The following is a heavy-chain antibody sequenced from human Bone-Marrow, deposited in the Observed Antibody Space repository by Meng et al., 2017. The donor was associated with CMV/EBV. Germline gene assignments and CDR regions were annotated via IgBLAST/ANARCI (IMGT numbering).Heavy chain of an antibody. CDR2: ISAYNGNT. J-gene: IGHJ6*02. V-gene: IGHV1-18*01. Sequence: ASVKVSCKASGYTFTSYGISWVRQAPGQGLEWMGWISAYNGNTNYAQKLQGRVTMTTDTSTSTAYMELRRLRSDDTAVDYCARHRVIVGATVDYYYYYGMDVWGQGTTVTVSS. CDR1: GYTFTSYG. CDR3: ARHRVIVGATVDYYYYYGMDV. D-gene: IGHD1-26*01.